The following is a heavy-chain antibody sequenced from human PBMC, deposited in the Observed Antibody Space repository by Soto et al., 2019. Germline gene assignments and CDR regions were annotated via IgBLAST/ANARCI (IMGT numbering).Heavy chain of an antibody. J-gene: IGHJ6*02. Sequence: PXETLSLTCTVSGGSISSSSYYWGWIRQPPGKGLEWIGSIYYSGSTYYNPSLKSRVTISVDTSKNQFSLKLSSVTAADTAVYYCAARLDYIVVVPAAIMPSYGMDVWGQGTTVTVSS. CDR2: IYYSGST. V-gene: IGHV4-39*01. D-gene: IGHD2-2*02. CDR1: GGSISSSSYY. CDR3: AARLDYIVVVPAAIMPSYGMDV.